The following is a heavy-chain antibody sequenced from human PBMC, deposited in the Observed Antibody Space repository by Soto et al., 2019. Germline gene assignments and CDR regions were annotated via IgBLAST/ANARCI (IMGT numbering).Heavy chain of an antibody. D-gene: IGHD3-10*01. CDR3: AKDGGAYYYGSGSYPHDY. Sequence: GGSLRLSCAASGFTFSSYAMSWVRQAPGKGLEWVSAISGSGGSTYYADSVKGRFTISRDNSKNTLYLQMNSLRAEDTAVYYCAKDGGAYYYGSGSYPHDYWGQGTLVTVSS. CDR2: ISGSGGST. V-gene: IGHV3-23*01. J-gene: IGHJ4*02. CDR1: GFTFSSYA.